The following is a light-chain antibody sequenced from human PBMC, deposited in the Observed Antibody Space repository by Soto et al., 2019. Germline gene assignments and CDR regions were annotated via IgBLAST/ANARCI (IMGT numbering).Light chain of an antibody. Sequence: DIQMTQSPSSLSASVGDRVMITCRASQTISTYLNWYQQKPGKAPKVLMYDASTLQRGVPSRFSGSGSGTEFTLAISSLQPEDFATYYCQQFNDYPITFGQGTRLEIK. V-gene: IGKV1-9*01. CDR1: QTISTY. CDR3: QQFNDYPIT. CDR2: DAS. J-gene: IGKJ5*01.